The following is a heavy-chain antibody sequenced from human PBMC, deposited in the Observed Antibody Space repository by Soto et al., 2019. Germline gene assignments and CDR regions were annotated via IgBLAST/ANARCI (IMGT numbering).Heavy chain of an antibody. Sequence: QVQLVQSGAEVKKPGSSVKVSCKASGGTFSSYAISWVRQAPGQRLEWMGGIIPIFGTANYAQKFQGRVTITADESTSTAYMELSSLRSEDTAVYYCGLGSSGRSLYYFDYWGQGTLVTVSS. J-gene: IGHJ4*02. CDR2: IIPIFGTA. CDR1: GGTFSSYA. V-gene: IGHV1-69*01. CDR3: GLGSSGRSLYYFDY. D-gene: IGHD3-22*01.